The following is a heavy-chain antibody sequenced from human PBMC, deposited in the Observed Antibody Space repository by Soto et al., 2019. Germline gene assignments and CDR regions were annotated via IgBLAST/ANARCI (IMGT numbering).Heavy chain of an antibody. Sequence: GSGPTLVNPTQTLTLTCTFSGFSLSTSGMCVSWIRQPPGKALEWLALIDWEDDKYYSTSLKTRLTISKDTSKTQVVLTMTNMDPVDTATYYCARRSVSDDFECFDYWGQGTLVTVSS. CDR3: ARRSVSDDFECFDY. J-gene: IGHJ4*02. CDR1: GFSLSTSGMC. V-gene: IGHV2-70*01. D-gene: IGHD2-8*01. CDR2: IDWEDDK.